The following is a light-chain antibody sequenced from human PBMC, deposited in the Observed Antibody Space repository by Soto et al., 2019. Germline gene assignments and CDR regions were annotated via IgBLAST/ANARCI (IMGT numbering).Light chain of an antibody. Sequence: QSALTQPRSVSGSPGQSVTISCTGTSSDVGGYNYVSWYQQHPGKAPKLMIYDVSKRPSGVPDRFSGSKSGNTASLTISGLQAEDEADYYRCSYAGSYKVVFGGWTKLTVL. CDR3: CSYAGSYKVV. V-gene: IGLV2-11*01. CDR2: DVS. J-gene: IGLJ2*01. CDR1: SSDVGGYNY.